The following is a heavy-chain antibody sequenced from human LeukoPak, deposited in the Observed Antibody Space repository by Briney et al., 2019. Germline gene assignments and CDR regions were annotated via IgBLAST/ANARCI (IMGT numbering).Heavy chain of an antibody. D-gene: IGHD4-17*01. CDR2: IYYSGST. CDR3: ARGSDDYGDYDDAFDI. Sequence: SETLSLTCTVSGGSVSSGSYYWSWIRQPPGKGLEWIVYIYYSGSTNYNPSLKSRVTISVDTSKNQFSLKLSSVTAADTAVYYCARGSDDYGDYDDAFDIWGQGTMVTVSS. V-gene: IGHV4-61*01. J-gene: IGHJ3*02. CDR1: GGSVSSGSYY.